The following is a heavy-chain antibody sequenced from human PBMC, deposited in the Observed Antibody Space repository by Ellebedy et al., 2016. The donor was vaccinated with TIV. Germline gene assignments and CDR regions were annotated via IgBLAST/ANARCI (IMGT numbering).Heavy chain of an antibody. J-gene: IGHJ4*02. Sequence: AASVKVSCKASGYTFTSYAMHWVRQAPGQRLEWMGWINVGNGNTKYSQKFQGRVTITRDTSASTAYMELNSLRSEDTAVYYCARVRRQWLVEGYFDYWGQGTLVTVSS. CDR3: ARVRRQWLVEGYFDY. CDR1: GYTFTSYA. CDR2: INVGNGNT. V-gene: IGHV1-3*01. D-gene: IGHD6-19*01.